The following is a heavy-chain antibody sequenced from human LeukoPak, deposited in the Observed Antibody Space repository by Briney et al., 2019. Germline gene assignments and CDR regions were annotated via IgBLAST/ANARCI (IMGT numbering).Heavy chain of an antibody. Sequence: SETLSLTCTVSGDSISGYWSWIRQPAGKGLEWIGRIYFDGTTKYNPSLESRLTMSVATSKNQLSLKLNSLTAADTAVYYCARDRNFWSGQDSWGQGTLVTVSS. J-gene: IGHJ4*02. CDR3: ARDRNFWSGQDS. V-gene: IGHV4-4*07. CDR2: IYFDGTT. D-gene: IGHD3-3*01. CDR1: GDSISGY.